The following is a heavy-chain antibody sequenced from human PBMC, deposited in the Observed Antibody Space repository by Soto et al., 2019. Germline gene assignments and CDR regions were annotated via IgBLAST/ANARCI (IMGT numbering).Heavy chain of an antibody. CDR1: GFTFSSYS. Sequence: GESLKISCAASGFTFSSYSMNWVRQAPGKGLEWVSSISSSSSYIYYADSVKGRFTISRDNAKNSLYLQMNSLRAEDTAVYYCARDEYDSSGYYYALGYWGQGTLVTVSS. V-gene: IGHV3-21*01. CDR3: ARDEYDSSGYYYALGY. J-gene: IGHJ4*02. D-gene: IGHD3-22*01. CDR2: ISSSSSYI.